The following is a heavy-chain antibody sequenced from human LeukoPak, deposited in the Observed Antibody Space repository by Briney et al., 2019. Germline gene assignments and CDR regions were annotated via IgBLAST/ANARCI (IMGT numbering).Heavy chain of an antibody. D-gene: IGHD2-15*01. J-gene: IGHJ4*02. CDR3: AKQLGYCSDGSCYFPY. V-gene: IGHV3-23*01. Sequence: GGSLRLSCAASGFTFSSSAMSWVRQAPGKGLEWVSAISNNGDYTYYADSVQGRFTISRDNSKSTLCLQMNSLRAEDTAVYYCAKQLGYCSDGSCYFPYWGQGTLVTVSS. CDR2: ISNNGDYT. CDR1: GFTFSSSA.